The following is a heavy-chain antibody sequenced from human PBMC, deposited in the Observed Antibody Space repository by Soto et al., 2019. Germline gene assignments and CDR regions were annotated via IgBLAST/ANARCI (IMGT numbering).Heavy chain of an antibody. V-gene: IGHV1-69*01. CDR1: GATFSTTS. Sequence: QLQLVQSGTEVKEPGSSVKVSCKASGATFSTTSFVWVRQGPGQGLEWMGGTIPIFTRTNFAQKFQGRVTFSADESTRTTCMELRSLTSEDTAIYYCARDVVRSTAGDSWGQGTLVTVSS. CDR2: TIPIFTRT. CDR3: ARDVVRSTAGDS. D-gene: IGHD2-15*01. J-gene: IGHJ4*02.